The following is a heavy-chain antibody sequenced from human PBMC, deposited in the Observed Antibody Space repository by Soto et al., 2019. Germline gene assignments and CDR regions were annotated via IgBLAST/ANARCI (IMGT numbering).Heavy chain of an antibody. V-gene: IGHV3-30-3*01. J-gene: IGHJ4*02. D-gene: IGHD3-22*01. CDR3: ARDQDSSGYYYSY. Sequence: QVQLVESGGGVVQPGRSLRLSCAASGFTFSSYAMHWVRQAPGKGLEWVAVISYDGSNKYYADSVKGRFTISRDNSKSTLYLQMNSLRAEDTAVYYCARDQDSSGYYYSYWGQGTLVTVSS. CDR2: ISYDGSNK. CDR1: GFTFSSYA.